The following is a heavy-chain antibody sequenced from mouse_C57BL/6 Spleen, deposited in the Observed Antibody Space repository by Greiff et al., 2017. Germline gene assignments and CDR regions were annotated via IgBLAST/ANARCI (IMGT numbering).Heavy chain of an antibody. CDR1: GYTFTDYY. J-gene: IGHJ2*01. CDR2: IYPGSGNT. V-gene: IGHV1-76*01. D-gene: IGHD2-4*01. CDR3: AKGGDYADC. Sequence: QVQLQQSGAELVRPGASVKLSCKASGYTFTDYYINWVKQRPGQGLEWIARIYPGSGNTYYNEKFKGKATLTAEKSSSTAYMQLSSLTSEDSAVYFCAKGGDYADCWGQGTTLTVSS.